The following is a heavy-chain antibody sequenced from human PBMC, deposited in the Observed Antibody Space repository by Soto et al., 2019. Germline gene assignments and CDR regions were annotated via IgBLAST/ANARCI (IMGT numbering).Heavy chain of an antibody. V-gene: IGHV3-7*03. Sequence: GSLRLSCAASGFIFSDYWMSWVRQAPGKGPEWVANIKFDGSEKQYVDSVRGRFTISRDNSRNSLFLQMNSLRAGDTAVYYCVKDGGYCSSSTCYSPRNHYFDSWGQGTLVTVSS. D-gene: IGHD2-2*01. CDR2: IKFDGSEK. J-gene: IGHJ4*02. CDR1: GFIFSDYW. CDR3: VKDGGYCSSSTCYSPRNHYFDS.